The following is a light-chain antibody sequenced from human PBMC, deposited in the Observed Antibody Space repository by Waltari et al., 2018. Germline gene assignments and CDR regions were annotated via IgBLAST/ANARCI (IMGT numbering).Light chain of an antibody. CDR3: QKYVNLPAT. Sequence: IVLTQSPGSLSLSPGERATLPCKASQSVAKYLAWYQQKPGQAPRLLIYHASIRATGIPDRFSGSGYGTDFSLTISRLEPEEFAVYFCQKYVNLPATFGQGTTVEV. J-gene: IGKJ1*01. V-gene: IGKV3-20*01. CDR2: HAS. CDR1: QSVAKY.